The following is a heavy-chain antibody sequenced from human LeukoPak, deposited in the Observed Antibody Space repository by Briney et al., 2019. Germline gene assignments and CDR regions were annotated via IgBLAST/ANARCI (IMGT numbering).Heavy chain of an antibody. CDR3: ARDSGAYYGSGKDF. Sequence: GGSLRLSCAASGFTFSSYSMNWVRQAPGKGLEWVSSISSSSSYIYYADSVKGRFTTSRDNSRNTLYLQMNILRAEDTALYYCARDSGAYYGSGKDFWGQGTLVTVSS. D-gene: IGHD3-10*01. J-gene: IGHJ4*02. CDR1: GFTFSSYS. V-gene: IGHV3-21*01. CDR2: ISSSSSYI.